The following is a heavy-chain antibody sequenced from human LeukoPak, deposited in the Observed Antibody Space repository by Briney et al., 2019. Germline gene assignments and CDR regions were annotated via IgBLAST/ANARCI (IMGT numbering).Heavy chain of an antibody. D-gene: IGHD3-9*01. V-gene: IGHV5-10-1*01. Sequence: GESLKISCKGSGYSFTSYWIGWVRQMPGKGLEWMGKIDPSDSYTKYSPSFQGHVTISVDKSINTAYLQWSSLKASDTAMYYCARLDRYGDFWGQGTPVTVSS. CDR3: ARLDRYGDF. CDR1: GYSFTSYW. CDR2: IDPSDSYT. J-gene: IGHJ4*02.